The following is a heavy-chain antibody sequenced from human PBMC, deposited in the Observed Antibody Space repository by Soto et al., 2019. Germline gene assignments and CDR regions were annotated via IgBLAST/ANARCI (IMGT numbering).Heavy chain of an antibody. CDR2: ISAYNGNT. CDR1: GYSFTNYG. CDR3: ARDRGVAPPVAGNTHYYYYMDV. D-gene: IGHD6-19*01. J-gene: IGHJ6*03. Sequence: QDQLVQSVVEVKKPGASVKVSCKASGYSFTNYGITWVRQAPGQGFEWMGWISAYNGNTKYAQKLQGKVTMTTDASTSTAYLELRSLTSDDTAVYYCARDRGVAPPVAGNTHYYYYMDVWGKGTTVTVSS. V-gene: IGHV1-18*01.